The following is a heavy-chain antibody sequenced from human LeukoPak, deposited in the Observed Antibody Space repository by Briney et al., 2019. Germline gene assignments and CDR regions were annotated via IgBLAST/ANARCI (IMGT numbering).Heavy chain of an antibody. Sequence: PGGSLRLSCAASGVTFSRHAMSWVRQAPGKGPEWVSSISGSGGSTYYADSVKGRFTIFRDNSKNTLYLQMNSLRVEDTAVYYCAKSYSGSWYYFDYWGQGTLVTVSS. V-gene: IGHV3-23*01. CDR1: GVTFSRHA. CDR2: ISGSGGST. J-gene: IGHJ4*02. D-gene: IGHD1-26*01. CDR3: AKSYSGSWYYFDY.